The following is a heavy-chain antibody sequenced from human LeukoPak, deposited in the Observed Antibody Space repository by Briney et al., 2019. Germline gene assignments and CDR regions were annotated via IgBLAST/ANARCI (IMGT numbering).Heavy chain of an antibody. D-gene: IGHD6-13*01. V-gene: IGHV3-74*01. J-gene: IGHJ4*02. Sequence: GGSLRLSCAAPGFTFSTYWMHWVRQAPGKGLVWVSRIKSDGSSTNYADSVKGRFTISRDNAKNTLYLQMNSLRAEDTAVYYCAAGYSSSYWGQGTLVTVSS. CDR3: AAGYSSSY. CDR2: IKSDGSST. CDR1: GFTFSTYW.